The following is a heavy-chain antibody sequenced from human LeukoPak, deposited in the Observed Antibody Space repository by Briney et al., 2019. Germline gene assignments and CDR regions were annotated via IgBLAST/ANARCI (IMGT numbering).Heavy chain of an antibody. CDR2: IYHSGST. Sequence: SETLSLTCTVSGGSISSFYWSWIRQFPGKGLEWIGYIYHSGSTNYNPSLKSRVSISLDTSKSQFSLRLTSVTAADTAVYYCARHPFQYPFDHWGQGTVVSVSS. D-gene: IGHD2/OR15-2a*01. V-gene: IGHV4-59*08. CDR3: ARHPFQYPFDH. CDR1: GGSISSFY. J-gene: IGHJ5*02.